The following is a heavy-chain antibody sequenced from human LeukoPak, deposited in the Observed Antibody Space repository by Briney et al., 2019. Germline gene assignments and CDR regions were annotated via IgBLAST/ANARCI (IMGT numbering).Heavy chain of an antibody. CDR3: ARGLPETGYYY. CDR1: GGTFSSYA. D-gene: IGHD3-9*01. J-gene: IGHJ4*02. Sequence: GASVKVSCKASGGTFSSYAISWVRQAPGQGLEWMGGIIPIFGTANYAQKFQGRVTITADESTSTAYMELRSLRSDDTAVYYCARGLPETGYYYWGQGTLVTVSS. V-gene: IGHV1-69*13. CDR2: IIPIFGTA.